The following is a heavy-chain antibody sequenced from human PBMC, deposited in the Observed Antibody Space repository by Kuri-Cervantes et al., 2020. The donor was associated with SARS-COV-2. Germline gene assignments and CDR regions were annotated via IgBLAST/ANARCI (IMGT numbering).Heavy chain of an antibody. V-gene: IGHV3-43*01. CDR2: ITYNSVGT. CDR3: AKDGYSSSLDY. Sequence: GGSMRLSCAASGFTFNDYRMLWVRQAQGKGLEWVSLITYNSVGTYYADSVKGRFTISRDNSKNSLYLQMNSMRTEDTALYFCAKDGYSSSLDYWGQATLVTVSS. D-gene: IGHD6-13*01. CDR1: GFTFNDYR. J-gene: IGHJ4*02.